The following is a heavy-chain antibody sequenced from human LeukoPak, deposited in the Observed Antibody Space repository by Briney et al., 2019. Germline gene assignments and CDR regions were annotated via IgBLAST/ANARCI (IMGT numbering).Heavy chain of an antibody. CDR1: GFTFSSYA. J-gene: IGHJ4*02. CDR3: VRGAVTGQQCDN. D-gene: IGHD2-21*02. CDR2: ISYDGSNK. V-gene: IGHV3-30-3*01. Sequence: PGGSLRLSCAASGFTFSSYAMHWVSQAPGKGLEWVAVISYDGSNKYYADSVKGRFTISRDNSKNTLYLQMNSLRDEDTAVYYCVRGAVTGQQCDNWGQGTLVTVSS.